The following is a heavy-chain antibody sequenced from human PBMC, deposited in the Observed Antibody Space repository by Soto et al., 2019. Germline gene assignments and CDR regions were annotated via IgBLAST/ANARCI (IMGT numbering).Heavy chain of an antibody. D-gene: IGHD2-2*03. CDR3: ARIIGYCRNNDCSWTFDI. Sequence: GESLKISCKTSGYSFISYWVAWVRQKPGKGLEWMGTFYPGDSTSTYSPSFQGQVTISVDKSISTAYLHLSSPKASDTAMYYCARIIGYCRNNDCSWTFDIWGQGTTVTVS. J-gene: IGHJ3*02. CDR2: FYPGDSTS. CDR1: GYSFISYW. V-gene: IGHV5-51*01.